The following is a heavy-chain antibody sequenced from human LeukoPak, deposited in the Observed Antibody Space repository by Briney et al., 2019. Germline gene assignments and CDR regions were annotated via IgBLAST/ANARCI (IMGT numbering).Heavy chain of an antibody. V-gene: IGHV4-59*08. CDR2: IHYSGRT. CDR3: ARAAERGNYYDTSGLDY. J-gene: IGHJ4*02. CDR1: GGSISSHY. D-gene: IGHD3-22*01. Sequence: SETLSLTCTVSGGSISSHYWAWVRQPPGKGLEWIAYIHYSGRTTYNPSLKSRATISVGTSKTHFSLTLTSVTAADTAVYYCARAAERGNYYDTSGLDYWGQGILVTVSS.